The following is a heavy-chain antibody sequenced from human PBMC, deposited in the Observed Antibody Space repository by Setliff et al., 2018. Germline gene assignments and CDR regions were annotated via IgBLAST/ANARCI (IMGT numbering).Heavy chain of an antibody. CDR2: IYHSGST. J-gene: IGHJ4*02. V-gene: IGHV4-38-2*02. CDR1: GYSISNDYF. Sequence: PSETLSLTCTVSGYSISNDYFWGWIRQPPGKGLEWIGSIYHSGSTSYYPSLKSRVTISVDTSKNQFSLNLSSVTAADTAVCYCAKHRSYFDYWGQGTLVTVST. CDR3: AKHRSYFDY.